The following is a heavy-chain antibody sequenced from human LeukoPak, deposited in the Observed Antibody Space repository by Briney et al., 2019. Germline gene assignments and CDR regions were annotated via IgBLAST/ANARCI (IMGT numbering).Heavy chain of an antibody. CDR3: AKGYDFWSGYHDY. CDR1: GYTFSSYG. V-gene: IGHV3-33*06. D-gene: IGHD3-3*01. CDR2: IWYDGSNK. Sequence: GGSLRLSCAASGYTFSSYGMHWVRQAPGKGLEWVAVIWYDGSNKYYADSVKGRFTISRDNSKNTLYLQMNSLRAEDTAVYYCAKGYDFWSGYHDYWGQGTLVTVSS. J-gene: IGHJ4*02.